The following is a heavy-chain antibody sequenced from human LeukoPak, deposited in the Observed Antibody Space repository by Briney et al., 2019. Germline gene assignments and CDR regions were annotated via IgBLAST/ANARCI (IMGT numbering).Heavy chain of an antibody. J-gene: IGHJ4*02. V-gene: IGHV3-9*01. Sequence: GGSLRLSCAASGFTFDDYAMHWVRQAPGKGLEWVSGISWNSGSIGYADSVKGRFTISRDNAKNSLYLQMNSLRAEDTAVYYCARDGYVNWGQGTLVTVSS. CDR2: ISWNSGSI. CDR3: ARDGYVN. CDR1: GFTFDDYA. D-gene: IGHD2-15*01.